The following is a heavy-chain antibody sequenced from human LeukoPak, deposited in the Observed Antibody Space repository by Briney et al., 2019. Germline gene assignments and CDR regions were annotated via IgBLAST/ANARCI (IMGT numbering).Heavy chain of an antibody. Sequence: SGPTLVKPRQTLRLTCTFSGFSFSSGGVGVGWIRRPPGKALEWLGVIYENDEKLYSSSLQNRLTITKDTSRNQVVLTMANMDPVDTATYYCAHRHRGVASDIWGQGTMVTVSS. CDR1: GFSFSSGGVG. D-gene: IGHD2-15*01. CDR2: IYENDEK. J-gene: IGHJ3*02. CDR3: AHRHRGVASDI. V-gene: IGHV2-5*01.